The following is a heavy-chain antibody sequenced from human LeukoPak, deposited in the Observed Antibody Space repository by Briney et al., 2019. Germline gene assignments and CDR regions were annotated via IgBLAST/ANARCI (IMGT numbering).Heavy chain of an antibody. CDR1: GYTFTGYY. Sequence: GASVKVSCKASGYTFTGYYMHWVRQAPGQGLEWMGWINPNSGGTNYAQKFQGRVTMTRDTSISTAYMELSRLRADDTAVYYCARERSIAARGRTGFDPWGQGTLVTVSS. J-gene: IGHJ5*02. D-gene: IGHD6-6*01. V-gene: IGHV1-2*02. CDR3: ARERSIAARGRTGFDP. CDR2: INPNSGGT.